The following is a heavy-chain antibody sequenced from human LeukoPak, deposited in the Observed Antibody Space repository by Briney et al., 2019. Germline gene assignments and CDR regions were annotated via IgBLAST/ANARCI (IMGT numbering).Heavy chain of an antibody. CDR3: ARRDIVVVPAAIGFDP. Sequence: PSETLSLTCAVYGGSFSGYYWSWIRQPPGKRLEWIGEINHSGSTNYNPSLKSRVTISVDTSKNQFSLKLSSVTAADTAVYYCARRDIVVVPAAIGFDPWGQGTLVTVSS. D-gene: IGHD2-2*01. CDR2: INHSGST. V-gene: IGHV4-34*01. CDR1: GGSFSGYY. J-gene: IGHJ5*02.